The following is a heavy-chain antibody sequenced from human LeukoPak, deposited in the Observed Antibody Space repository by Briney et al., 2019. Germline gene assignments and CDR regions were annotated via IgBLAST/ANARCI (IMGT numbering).Heavy chain of an antibody. CDR1: GGSFSGYY. D-gene: IGHD3-10*01. Sequence: SETLSLTCAVYGGSFSGYYWSWIRQPPGKGLEWIGKINHSGSTNYNPSLKSRVTTSVDTSKNQFSLKLSSVTAADTAVYYCARGLWFGELYLDYWGQGTLVTVSS. CDR2: INHSGST. CDR3: ARGLWFGELYLDY. J-gene: IGHJ4*02. V-gene: IGHV4-34*01.